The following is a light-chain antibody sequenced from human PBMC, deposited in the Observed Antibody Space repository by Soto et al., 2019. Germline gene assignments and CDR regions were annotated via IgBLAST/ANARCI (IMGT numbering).Light chain of an antibody. CDR2: GAS. CDR1: ESVSSTY. Sequence: DIVLTQSPGTLSLSPGERATLSCRASESVSSTYLAWYQQKPGQAPSLLIYGASSRPTDIPDRFSGSGSGTEFTLTISRLEPEDFAVYYCQQYGGSPQTLGQGTKLEIK. J-gene: IGKJ2*01. V-gene: IGKV3-20*01. CDR3: QQYGGSPQT.